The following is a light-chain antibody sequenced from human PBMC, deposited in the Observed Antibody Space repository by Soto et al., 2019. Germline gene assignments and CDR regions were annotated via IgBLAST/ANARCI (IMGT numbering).Light chain of an antibody. CDR1: QSVAGN. Sequence: EIVMTQSPATLSVSPGETATLSCRASQSVAGNLAWYQQKPGQAPRLLIYGASSRATGIPDRFSGTGSETDFTLTISRLEPEDFAVYYCQQYGSSGTFGQGTKVDIK. J-gene: IGKJ1*01. V-gene: IGKV3-20*01. CDR2: GAS. CDR3: QQYGSSGT.